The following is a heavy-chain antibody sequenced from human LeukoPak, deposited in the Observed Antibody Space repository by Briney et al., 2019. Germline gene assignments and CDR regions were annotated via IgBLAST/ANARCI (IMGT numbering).Heavy chain of an antibody. CDR1: GFTFSNYG. D-gene: IGHD6-19*01. J-gene: IGHJ4*02. V-gene: IGHV3-48*04. CDR2: ISSSSSTI. CDR3: AKDSNAYSSGWYFY. Sequence: GGSLRLSCAASGFTFSNYGMHWVRQAPGKGLEWVSYISSSSSTIYYADSVKGRFTISRDNAKNSLYLQMNSLRAEDTAVYYCAKDSNAYSSGWYFYWGQGTLVTVSS.